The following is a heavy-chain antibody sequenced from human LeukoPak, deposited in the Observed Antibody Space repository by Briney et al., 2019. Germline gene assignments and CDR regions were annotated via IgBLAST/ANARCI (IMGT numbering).Heavy chain of an antibody. CDR1: GFSFSAYG. CDR2: IRYDGTDK. V-gene: IGHV3-30*02. J-gene: IGHJ4*02. CDR3: AKVPSSSSWYSDY. D-gene: IGHD6-13*01. Sequence: GGSLRLSCAASGFSFSAYGMHWVRQAPGKGLEWVTFIRYDGTDKYYADSIEGRFTISRDNSKNTLYLQMNSLRAEDTAVYYCAKVPSSSSWYSDYWGQGTLVTVSS.